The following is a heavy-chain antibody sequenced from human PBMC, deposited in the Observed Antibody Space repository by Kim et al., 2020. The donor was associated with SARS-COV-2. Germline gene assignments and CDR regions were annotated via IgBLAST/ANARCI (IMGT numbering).Heavy chain of an antibody. CDR2: IRGGGANP. CDR3: AKCLYSYGSGAFDI. J-gene: IGHJ3*02. CDR1: GFTFSNYA. V-gene: IGHV3-23*01. D-gene: IGHD5-18*01. Sequence: GGSLRLSCAASGFTFSNYAMNWVRQAPGKGLEWVSSIRGGGANPNYADSVKGRFTISRDNSKNTLYLQMNSLTGDDTAVYYCAKCLYSYGSGAFDIWGQGTLVTVSS.